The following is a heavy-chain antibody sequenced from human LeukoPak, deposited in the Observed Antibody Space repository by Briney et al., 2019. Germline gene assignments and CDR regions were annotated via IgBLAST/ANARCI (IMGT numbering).Heavy chain of an antibody. CDR2: ISSSGSFL. Sequence: GGSLRLSCAASGFTFSDYNMSWIRQAPGKGLEGVSYISSSGSFLYYADSVKGRYTISRDNAKNSLYLQMNSLSAEDTAVYYCGMLGGVVIPSYYFDYWGQGTLVTVSA. CDR3: GMLGGVVIPSYYFDY. CDR1: GFTFSDYN. J-gene: IGHJ4*02. D-gene: IGHD3-3*01. V-gene: IGHV3-11*04.